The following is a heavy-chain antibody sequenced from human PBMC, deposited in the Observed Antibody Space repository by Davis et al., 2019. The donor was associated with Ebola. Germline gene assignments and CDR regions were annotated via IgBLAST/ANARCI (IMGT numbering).Heavy chain of an antibody. CDR3: ARVPPVYYYGMDV. CDR2: IIPIFGTA. CDR1: GGTFSSYA. Sequence: AASVKVSCKASGGTFSSYAISWVRQAPGQGLEWMGGIIPIFGTANYAQKFQGRVTITADESTSTAYMELSSLRSEDTAVYYCARVPPVYYYGMDVWGQGTTVTVSS. V-gene: IGHV1-69*13. J-gene: IGHJ6*02.